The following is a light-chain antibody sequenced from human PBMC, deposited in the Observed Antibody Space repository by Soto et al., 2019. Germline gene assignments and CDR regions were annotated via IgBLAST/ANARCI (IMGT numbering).Light chain of an antibody. J-gene: IGLJ3*02. CDR3: QSYDSSRSAWKV. CDR1: NTNIGAGYD. V-gene: IGLV1-40*01. Sequence: QSVLTQPPSVSGAPGQRVSISCTGSNTNIGAGYDVNWYQQLPGTAPKLLIYANINRPSGVPDRFSGSKSGASAFLVITGLQAEDEAEYYCQSYDSSRSAWKVFGGGTKLTVL. CDR2: ANI.